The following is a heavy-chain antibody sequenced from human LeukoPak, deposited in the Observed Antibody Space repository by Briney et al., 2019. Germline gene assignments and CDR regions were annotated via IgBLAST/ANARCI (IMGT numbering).Heavy chain of an antibody. J-gene: IGHJ4*02. CDR3: ATGYDSSGYYQY. D-gene: IGHD3-22*01. V-gene: IGHV3-64*01. Sequence: PGGSLRLSCAASGFTFSNYGPHWVRQAPGKGLEYVSAISSNGGTTYYANSVKGRFTISRDNSKNTLYLQMGSLRAEDVAVYYCATGYDSSGYYQYWGQGTLVTVSS. CDR2: ISSNGGTT. CDR1: GFTFSNYG.